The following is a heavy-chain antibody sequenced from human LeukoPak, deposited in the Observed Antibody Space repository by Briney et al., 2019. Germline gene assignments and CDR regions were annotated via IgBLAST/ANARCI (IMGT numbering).Heavy chain of an antibody. D-gene: IGHD2-2*01. J-gene: IGHJ4*02. CDR1: GYTFTSYY. CDR2: INPSGGST. CDR3: ARASCSSTSCYAVYY. V-gene: IGHV1-46*01. Sequence: GASVKVSCKASGYTFTSYYMHWVRQAPGQGLEWMGIINPSGGSTSYAQKFQGRVTMTRDTSTSTVYMELSSLRSEDTAVYYCARASCSSTSCYAVYYWGQGTLVTVPS.